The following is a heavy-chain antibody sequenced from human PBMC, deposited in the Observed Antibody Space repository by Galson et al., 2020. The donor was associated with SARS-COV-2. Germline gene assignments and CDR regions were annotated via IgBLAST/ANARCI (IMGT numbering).Heavy chain of an antibody. V-gene: IGHV4-30-2*01. CDR2: ITHSGGT. CDR3: ARLHYGEYAPEAFDI. Sequence: SETLYLTCAVSRTSISGGSYPWNWIRQPPGKGLEWIGYITHSGGTYYNPSLKSRVTISGDRSKNQFSLRLSSVTAADAAVYFCARLHYGEYAPEAFDIWGPGTRVTVAS. D-gene: IGHD4-17*01. J-gene: IGHJ3*02. CDR1: RTSISGGSYP.